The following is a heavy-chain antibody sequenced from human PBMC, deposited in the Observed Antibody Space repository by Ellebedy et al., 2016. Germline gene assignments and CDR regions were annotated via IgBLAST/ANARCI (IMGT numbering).Heavy chain of an antibody. J-gene: IGHJ4*02. V-gene: IGHV3-48*01. CDR1: GFTFSSYS. CDR3: VRGFDIFDY. Sequence: GESLKISXAASGFTFSSYSMNWVRQAPGKGLEWVSYISNSGSPTYYADSVKGRFTIFRDNAKKSLYLQMNSLRAEDTAVYYCVRGFDIFDYWGQGTLVTVSS. CDR2: ISNSGSPT.